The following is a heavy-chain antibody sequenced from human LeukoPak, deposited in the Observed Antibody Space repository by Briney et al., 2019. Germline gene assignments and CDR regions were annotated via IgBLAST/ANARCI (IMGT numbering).Heavy chain of an antibody. CDR1: GFTVSTNY. CDR3: ASYRYGSSFAFDI. V-gene: IGHV3-66*01. CDR2: IYSGGST. J-gene: IGHJ3*02. Sequence: GGSLRLSCGASGFTVSTNYMSWVRQAPGQGLEWVSIIYSGGSTYYADSVKGRFTISRDNSKNTLYLQRNSLRAEDTAVYYCASYRYGSSFAFDIWGQGTMVTVSS. D-gene: IGHD6-6*01.